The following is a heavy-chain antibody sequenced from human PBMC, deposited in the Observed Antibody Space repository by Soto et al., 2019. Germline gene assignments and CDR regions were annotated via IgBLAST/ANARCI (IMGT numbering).Heavy chain of an antibody. CDR2: MNPNSGNT. Sequence: GASVKVSCKASGYTFTSYDINWVRQATGQGLEWMGWMNPNSGNTGYAQKFQGRVTMTRNTSISTAYMELSSLRSEDTAVYYCAGGPSPRRMRYERYYYYYMDVWGKGTTVTVSS. V-gene: IGHV1-8*01. CDR1: GYTFTSYD. J-gene: IGHJ6*03. D-gene: IGHD1-1*01. CDR3: AGGPSPRRMRYERYYYYYMDV.